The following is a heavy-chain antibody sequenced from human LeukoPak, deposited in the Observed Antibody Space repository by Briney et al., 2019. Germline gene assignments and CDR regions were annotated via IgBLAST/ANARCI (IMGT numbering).Heavy chain of an antibody. CDR1: GGTFSSYA. D-gene: IGHD5-18*01. V-gene: IGHV1-69*05. J-gene: IGHJ4*02. CDR2: IIPIFGTA. Sequence: ASVKVSCKASGGTFSSYAISWVRQAPGQGREGMGGIIPIFGTANYAQKFQGRVTITTDESTSTAYMELSSLRSENTAVYYCASARGYSYGLSLDSWGQGTLVTVSS. CDR3: ASARGYSYGLSLDS.